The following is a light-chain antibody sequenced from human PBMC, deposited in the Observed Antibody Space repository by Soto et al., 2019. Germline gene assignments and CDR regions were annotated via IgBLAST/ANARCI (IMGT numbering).Light chain of an antibody. J-gene: IGKJ1*01. V-gene: IGKV1-5*01. CDR2: DAS. CDR3: QQDNKRPAK. Sequence: DFHITQSPATLYASLLDRGTITFRASQNIRSRLAWFQQKPGKAPKLLIYDASSLESGVPQRFSGSGSGTEFTLTISSLQTDDFAVYYCQQDNKRPAKFGQGTKVENK. CDR1: QNIRSR.